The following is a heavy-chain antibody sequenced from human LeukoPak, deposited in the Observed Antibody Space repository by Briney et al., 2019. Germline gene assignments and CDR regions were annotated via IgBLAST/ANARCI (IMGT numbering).Heavy chain of an antibody. D-gene: IGHD3-22*01. CDR1: GFSFGKYW. V-gene: IGHV3-7*01. CDR3: ARDGPALYYYDSSGYDY. Sequence: GGSLRLSCVASGFSFGKYWMSWVRQAPGKGLEWVANIKLDGSEKNYVDSVKGRFTISRDNTKNSLYLQMNSLRDEDTAVYYCARDGPALYYYDSSGYDYWGQGTLVTVPS. CDR2: IKLDGSEK. J-gene: IGHJ4*02.